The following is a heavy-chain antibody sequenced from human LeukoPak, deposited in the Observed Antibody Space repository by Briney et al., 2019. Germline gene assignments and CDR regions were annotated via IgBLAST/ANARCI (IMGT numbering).Heavy chain of an antibody. V-gene: IGHV4-39*01. CDR3: ARQTGSGLFILP. J-gene: IGHJ4*02. CDR1: GVSISSSSYY. D-gene: IGHD3/OR15-3a*01. Sequence: PSETLSLTCTVSGVSISSSSYYWGWIRQPPGKGLEWIGSIYYSGSTYYNPSLKSRVTISVDTSKNQFSLKLSSVTAADTAVYYCARQTGSGLFILPGGQGSLVTVSS. CDR2: IYYSGST.